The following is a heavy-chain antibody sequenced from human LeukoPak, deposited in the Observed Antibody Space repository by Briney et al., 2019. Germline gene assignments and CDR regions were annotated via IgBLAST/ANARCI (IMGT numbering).Heavy chain of an antibody. CDR2: IYTSGST. J-gene: IGHJ3*02. Sequence: SQTLSLTCTVSGGSISSGGYYWSWIRQPAGKGLEWIGRIYTSGSTNYNPSLKSRVTISVDTSKNQFSLKLSSVTAADTAVYYCARDGDTSFDIWGQGTMVTVSS. D-gene: IGHD7-27*01. CDR3: ARDGDTSFDI. CDR1: GGSISSGGYY. V-gene: IGHV4-61*02.